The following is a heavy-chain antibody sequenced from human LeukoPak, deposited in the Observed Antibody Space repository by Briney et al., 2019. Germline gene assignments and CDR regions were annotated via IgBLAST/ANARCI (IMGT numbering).Heavy chain of an antibody. J-gene: IGHJ1*01. CDR1: GFTFSDYY. CDR3: AKGAQWELFSGIKGDFQH. D-gene: IGHD1-26*01. V-gene: IGHV3-11*04. Sequence: PGGSLRLSCAASGFTFSDYYMSWIRQAPGKGLEWVSYISSSGSTIYYADSVKGRFTISRDNSKNTLYLQMNSLRAEDTAVYYCAKGAQWELFSGIKGDFQHWGQGTLVTVSS. CDR2: ISSSGSTI.